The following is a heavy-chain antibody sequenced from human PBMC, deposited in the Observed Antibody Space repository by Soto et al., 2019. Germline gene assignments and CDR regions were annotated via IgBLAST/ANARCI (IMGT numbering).Heavy chain of an antibody. Sequence: ASVKVSCKASGYTFTSYYMHWVRQAPGQGLEWMGIINPSGGSTSYAQKFQGRFTISRDNVNDTLYLQMNNLRAEGSGLYYCTRGPRPISTGTGAYWGQGTQVTVSS. J-gene: IGHJ4*02. D-gene: IGHD3-10*01. CDR1: GYTFTSYY. V-gene: IGHV1-46*01. CDR3: TRGPRPISTGTGAY. CDR2: INPSGGST.